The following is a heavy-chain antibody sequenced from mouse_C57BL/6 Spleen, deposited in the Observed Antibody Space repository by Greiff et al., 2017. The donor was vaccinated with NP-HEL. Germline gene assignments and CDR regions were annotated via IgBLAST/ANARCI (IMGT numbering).Heavy chain of an antibody. CDR2: IHPNTCCT. CDR3: ASMVATAGYYAMDY. CDR1: GYTFTDYN. J-gene: IGHJ4*01. Sequence: EVQLQQSGPELVKPGASVKMSCKASGYTFTDYNMHWVKQSHGKSLEWIVYIHPNTCCTNYNQKFKCKATLTVNKSSSTAYMELRSLTSEDSAVYYCASMVATAGYYAMDYWGQETSVTVSS. V-gene: IGHV1-22*01. D-gene: IGHD2-2*01.